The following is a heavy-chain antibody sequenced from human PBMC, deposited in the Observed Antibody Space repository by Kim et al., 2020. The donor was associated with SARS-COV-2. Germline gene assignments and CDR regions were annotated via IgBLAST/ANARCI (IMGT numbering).Heavy chain of an antibody. CDR3: ASARGYSFGYYFDS. CDR1: GFTFSSYS. D-gene: IGHD5-18*01. V-gene: IGHV3-48*02. J-gene: IGHJ4*02. CDR2: ITSTSSTV. Sequence: GGSLRLSCSASGFTFSSYSMNWVRQAPGKGLEWVSYITSTSSTVYYADSVKGRFTISRDNAKNSLYLQMNSLRDEDTAVYYCASARGYSFGYYFDSWGQGTLVTVSS.